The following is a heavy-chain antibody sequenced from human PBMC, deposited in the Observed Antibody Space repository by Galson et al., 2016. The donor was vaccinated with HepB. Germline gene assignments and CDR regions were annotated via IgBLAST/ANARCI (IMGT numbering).Heavy chain of an antibody. CDR1: GFSFSRNW. Sequence: SLRLSCAASGFSFSRNWMSWVRQAPGKGLEWVASIKGDGSEKNYAESVKGRFSISRDNGKNSLDLQMNSLGDDDTAVYYCARDNYPWEYQLLSAGSLFKRSENWFDPWGQGTLVTVSS. CDR2: IKGDGSEK. CDR3: ARDNYPWEYQLLSAGSLFKRSENWFDP. D-gene: IGHD2-2*01. J-gene: IGHJ5*02. V-gene: IGHV3-7*03.